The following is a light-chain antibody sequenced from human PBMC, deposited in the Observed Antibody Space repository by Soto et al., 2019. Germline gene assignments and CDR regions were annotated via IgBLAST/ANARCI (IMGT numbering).Light chain of an antibody. J-gene: IGKJ5*01. Sequence: EIVMTHSPATLSVSPGERSTLSCRASQSVSSSYLACYQQKPGQAPRLLIYGASSRATGIPDRFSGSGSGTDFTLTVSRMEPEDFAVYYCQKYNNWITFGPGPRLATK. V-gene: IGKV3-20*01. CDR3: QKYNNWIT. CDR2: GAS. CDR1: QSVSSSY.